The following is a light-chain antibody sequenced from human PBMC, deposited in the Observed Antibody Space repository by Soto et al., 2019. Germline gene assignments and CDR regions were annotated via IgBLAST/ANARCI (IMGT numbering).Light chain of an antibody. CDR1: SSDVGGYDY. Sequence: QSALTQPASVSWSPGQTITISCTGTSSDVGGYDYVSWHQQHPGKAPKLMIYDVSKRPSGVSNRFSGSKSGNTASLTISGLQAEDEADYYCSSKRGSTGVFGTGTKLTVL. V-gene: IGLV2-14*01. CDR3: SSKRGSTGV. CDR2: DVS. J-gene: IGLJ1*01.